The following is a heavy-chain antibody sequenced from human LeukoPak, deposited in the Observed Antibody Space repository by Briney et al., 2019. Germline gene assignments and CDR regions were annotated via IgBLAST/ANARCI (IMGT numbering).Heavy chain of an antibody. J-gene: IGHJ4*02. CDR3: ARGYSGPTN. D-gene: IGHD5-12*01. Sequence: SETLSLTCTVSGGSISSHYWSWIRQPPGKGLEWIGYIYYSGSTNYNPSLKSRVTISVDTSKNQFSLKLSSVTAADTAVYYCARGYSGPTNWGQGTLVTVSS. V-gene: IGHV4-59*11. CDR2: IYYSGST. CDR1: GGSISSHY.